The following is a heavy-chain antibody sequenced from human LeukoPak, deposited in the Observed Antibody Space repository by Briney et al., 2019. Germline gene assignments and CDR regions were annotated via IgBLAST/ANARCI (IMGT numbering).Heavy chain of an antibody. J-gene: IGHJ4*02. CDR2: TSHDGTNK. V-gene: IGHV3-30*08. CDR1: ALTFSSFA. D-gene: IGHD3-22*01. Sequence: QPWVSLRLSCSGSALTFSSFARQWLRQAPGKGLEGVAVTSHDGTNKNYTVYAKGRFTSSRDNSKTTLFPRMNSLRAENTAVSYCARPQKGYWLFPQFDYWGQGTLVTVSS. CDR3: ARPQKGYWLFPQFDY.